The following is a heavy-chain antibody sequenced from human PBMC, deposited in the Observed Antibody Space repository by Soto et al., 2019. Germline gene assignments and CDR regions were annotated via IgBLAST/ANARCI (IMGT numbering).Heavy chain of an antibody. CDR3: AKWSGYGDA. D-gene: IGHD4-17*01. Sequence: GGSLRLSCAASAFSVSTDCMAWVRQAPGKGPEWVSGLSHGGAYTFYADSVKGRFTISVDISQNTVYLQMNSLRTEDTAVYYCAKWSGYGDAWGQGTLVTVSS. CDR2: LSHGGAYT. V-gene: IGHV3-23*01. CDR1: AFSVSTDC. J-gene: IGHJ4*02.